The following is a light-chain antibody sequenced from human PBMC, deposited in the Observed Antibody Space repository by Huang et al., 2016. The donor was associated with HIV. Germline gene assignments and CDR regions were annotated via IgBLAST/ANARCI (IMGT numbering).Light chain of an antibody. CDR1: QSLLHSNGYNY. Sequence: DAVVTQSPLSLPVTPGEPASISCRSSQSLLHSNGYNYLDWYVQKPGQSPPLLIYLGSNRASGVPDRFSGSGSGTDFTLKISRVEAEDVGVYYCMQALQTPVFGPGTKVDIK. CDR3: MQALQTPV. V-gene: IGKV2-28*01. CDR2: LGS. J-gene: IGKJ3*01.